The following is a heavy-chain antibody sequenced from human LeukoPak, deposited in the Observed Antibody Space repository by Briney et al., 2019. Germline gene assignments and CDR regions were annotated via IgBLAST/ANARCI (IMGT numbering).Heavy chain of an antibody. D-gene: IGHD3-10*01. V-gene: IGHV4-61*02. Sequence: SETLSLTCTVSGVSISSGNYYWSWIRQPAGKGLGWIGRISTTGNTYYNPSLKSRVTISVDTSKNQFSLKLSSVTAADTAVYYCARYGGTYYYGFHRAEANAFDIWGQGTMVTVSS. J-gene: IGHJ3*02. CDR1: GVSISSGNYY. CDR3: ARYGGTYYYGFHRAEANAFDI. CDR2: ISTTGNT.